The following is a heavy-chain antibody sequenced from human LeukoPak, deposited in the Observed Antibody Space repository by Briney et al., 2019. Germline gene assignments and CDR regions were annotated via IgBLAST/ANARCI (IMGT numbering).Heavy chain of an antibody. Sequence: SETLSLTCTVSGGSISSYYWSWIRRPPGKGLEWIGYIYYSGSTNYNPSLKSRVTISVDTSKNQFSLKLSSVTAADTAVYYCARLRGGGYSYGYGQIYYFDYWGQGTLVTVSS. CDR2: IYYSGST. CDR3: ARLRGGGYSYGYGQIYYFDY. J-gene: IGHJ4*02. CDR1: GGSISSYY. V-gene: IGHV4-59*08. D-gene: IGHD5-18*01.